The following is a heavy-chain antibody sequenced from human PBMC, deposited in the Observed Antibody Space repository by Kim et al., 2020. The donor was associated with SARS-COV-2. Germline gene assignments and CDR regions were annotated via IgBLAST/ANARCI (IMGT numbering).Heavy chain of an antibody. V-gene: IGHV3-23*01. CDR2: IDSGGST. D-gene: IGHD1-26*01. Sequence: GGSLRLSCAASGFTFSSSGMSWVRQAPGQGLEWVSGIDSGGSTFYADSVKGRFTISRDNSKNTLYLQMSSLRAEDTAVYYCAKRSNSGKYYFASWGQGTLVTVSS. CDR3: AKRSNSGKYYFAS. J-gene: IGHJ4*02. CDR1: GFTFSSSG.